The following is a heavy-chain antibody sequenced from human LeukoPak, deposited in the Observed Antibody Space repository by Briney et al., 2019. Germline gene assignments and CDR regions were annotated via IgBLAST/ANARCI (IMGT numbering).Heavy chain of an antibody. CDR3: ARDGGGVVVVVAATTGTGMDV. CDR2: ISSSSSYI. J-gene: IGHJ6*04. D-gene: IGHD2-15*01. CDR1: GFTFSSYS. Sequence: PGGSLRLSCAASGFTFSSYSMNWVRQAPGKGLEWVSSISSSSSYIYYADSVKGRFTISRDNAKNSLYLQMNSLRAEDTAVYYCARDGGGVVVVVAATTGTGMDVWGKATTVTVSP. V-gene: IGHV3-21*01.